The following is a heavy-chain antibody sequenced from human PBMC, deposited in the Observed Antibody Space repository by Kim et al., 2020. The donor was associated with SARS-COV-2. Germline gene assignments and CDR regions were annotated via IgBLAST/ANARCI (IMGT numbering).Heavy chain of an antibody. CDR1: GFSFSDHY. V-gene: IGHV3-72*01. Sequence: GGSLRLSCAASGFSFSDHYMDWVRQAPGKGLEWVGRIRDKASTYTTEYAATVRGRFTISRDDSKNSLYLQMNSLKTADTAVYFCTRDRAVAGDYWGQDTL. CDR3: TRDRAVAGDY. J-gene: IGHJ4*02. D-gene: IGHD5-12*01. CDR2: IRDKASTYTT.